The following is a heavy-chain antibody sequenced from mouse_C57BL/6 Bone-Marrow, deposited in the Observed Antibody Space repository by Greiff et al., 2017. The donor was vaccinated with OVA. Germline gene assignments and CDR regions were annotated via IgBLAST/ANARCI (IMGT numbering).Heavy chain of an antibody. J-gene: IGHJ2*01. CDR1: GYTFTDYY. CDR3: ARGILLRWEYYFDY. V-gene: IGHV1-19*01. D-gene: IGHD1-1*01. CDR2: INPYNGGT. Sequence: EVQLQQSGPVLVKPGASVTMSCKASGYTFTDYYMNWVKQSHGKSLEWIGVINPYNGGTSYNQPFKGKTTLTVDKSSSTAYMELNSLTSEDSAVYYCARGILLRWEYYFDYWGQGTTLTVSS.